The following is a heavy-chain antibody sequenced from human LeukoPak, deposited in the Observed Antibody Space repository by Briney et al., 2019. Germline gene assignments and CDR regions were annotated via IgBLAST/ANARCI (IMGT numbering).Heavy chain of an antibody. CDR2: ISGSGGST. V-gene: IGHV3-23*01. D-gene: IGHD2-8*01. Sequence: PGGSLRLSCAASGFTFSSYAMSWVRQAPGKGLEWVSAISGSGGSTYYADSVKGRFTISRDNSKNTLYPQMNSLRAEDTAVYYCAKATNILPYYMDVWGKGTTVTVSS. CDR1: GFTFSSYA. J-gene: IGHJ6*03. CDR3: AKATNILPYYMDV.